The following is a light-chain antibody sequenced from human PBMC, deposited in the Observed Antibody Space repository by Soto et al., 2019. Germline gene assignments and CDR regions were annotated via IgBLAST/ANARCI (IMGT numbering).Light chain of an antibody. V-gene: IGLV9-49*01. CDR3: GADHGRGSNFVYVV. Sequence: QSVLTQPPSASASLGASVTLTCTLSSGYSNYKVDWYQQRPGKGPRFVMRVGTGGIVGSKGDGIPDRFSVLGSGLNRYLTIKNIQEEDESDYHGGADHGRGSNFVYVVFGGGTKLTVL. J-gene: IGLJ2*01. CDR1: SGYSNYK. CDR2: VGTGGIVG.